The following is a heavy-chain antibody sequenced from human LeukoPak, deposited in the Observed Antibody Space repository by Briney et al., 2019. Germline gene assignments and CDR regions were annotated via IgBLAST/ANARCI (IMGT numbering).Heavy chain of an antibody. D-gene: IGHD6-19*01. Sequence: SETLSLTCTVSGGSISSSSYYWGWIRQPPGKGLEWIGSIYYSGSTYYNPSLKSRVTISVDTSKNQFSLKLSSVTAADTAVYYCARQNTHPSLQWLFVRRDYDYWGQGTLVTVSS. J-gene: IGHJ4*02. CDR1: GGSISSSSYY. CDR3: ARQNTHPSLQWLFVRRDYDY. CDR2: IYYSGST. V-gene: IGHV4-39*01.